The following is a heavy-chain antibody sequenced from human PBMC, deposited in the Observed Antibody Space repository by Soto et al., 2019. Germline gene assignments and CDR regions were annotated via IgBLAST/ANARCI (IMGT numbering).Heavy chain of an antibody. D-gene: IGHD5-18*01. CDR2: ISYDGSNK. J-gene: IGHJ6*02. Sequence: AGGSLRLSCAASGFTFSSYAMHWVRQAPGKGLEWVAVISYDGSNKYYADSVKGRFTISRDNSKNTLYLQMNSLRAEDTAVYYCLGVDTAMDVWGQGTTVTVSS. CDR1: GFTFSSYA. CDR3: LGVDTAMDV. V-gene: IGHV3-30-3*01.